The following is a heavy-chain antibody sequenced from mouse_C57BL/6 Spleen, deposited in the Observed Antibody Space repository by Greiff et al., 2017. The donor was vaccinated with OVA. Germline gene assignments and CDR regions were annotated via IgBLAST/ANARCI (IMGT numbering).Heavy chain of an antibody. CDR1: GYTFTDYE. V-gene: IGHV1-15*01. CDR2: IDPETGGT. Sequence: VQLQQSGAELVRPGASVTLSCKASGYTFTDYEMHWVKQTPVHGLEWIGAIDPETGGTAYNQKFKGKAILTADKSSSTAYMELRSLTSEDSAVYYCTRFLYYDYPWFAYWGQGTLVTVSA. D-gene: IGHD2-4*01. J-gene: IGHJ3*01. CDR3: TRFLYYDYPWFAY.